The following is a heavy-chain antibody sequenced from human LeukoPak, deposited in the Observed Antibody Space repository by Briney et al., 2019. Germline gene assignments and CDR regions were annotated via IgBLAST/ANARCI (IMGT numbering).Heavy chain of an antibody. D-gene: IGHD3-9*01. CDR2: INPNSGGT. CDR3: ARDHATIGKYDY. Sequence: ASVKVSCKASGYTFTGYYMHWVRQAPGQGLEWMGRINPNSGGTTYAQKFQGRVTMTRDTSTRTVYMELRNLRSEDTAVYYCARDHATIGKYDYWGQGTLVTVSS. J-gene: IGHJ4*02. CDR1: GYTFTGYY. V-gene: IGHV1-2*06.